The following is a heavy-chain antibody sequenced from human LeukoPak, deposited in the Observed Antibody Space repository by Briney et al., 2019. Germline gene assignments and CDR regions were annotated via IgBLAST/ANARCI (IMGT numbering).Heavy chain of an antibody. CDR2: IYHSGST. J-gene: IGHJ6*02. CDR3: ARADMVRAYYYGMDV. D-gene: IGHD3-10*01. Sequence: SSQTLSFTCTVSGGSISSDDDYWSWIRQPPGKGLEWIGYIYHSGSTYSNPSLKSRVSISVDTSKNQFSLKLSSVTAADTAVYYCARADMVRAYYYGMDVWGQGTTVTVSS. V-gene: IGHV4-30-4*08. CDR1: GGSISSDDDY.